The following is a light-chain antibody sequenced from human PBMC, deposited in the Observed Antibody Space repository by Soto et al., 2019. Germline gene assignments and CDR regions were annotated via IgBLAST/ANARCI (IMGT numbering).Light chain of an antibody. CDR1: QSISRY. CDR3: QQSYSFPLT. J-gene: IGKJ4*01. V-gene: IGKV1-39*01. Sequence: TQSPSSLSASVGDRVTITCXASQSISRYFNWYQQKPGRAPKPLMYAASTLQSGVASRFSGSGSGTDFTLTISSLQPEDFATYYCQQSYSFPLTFGGGTKVEIK. CDR2: AAS.